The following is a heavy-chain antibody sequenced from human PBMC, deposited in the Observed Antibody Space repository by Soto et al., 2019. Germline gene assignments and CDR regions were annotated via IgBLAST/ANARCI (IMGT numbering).Heavy chain of an antibody. CDR3: AREPSHWNYFFDY. D-gene: IGHD1-7*01. J-gene: IGHJ4*02. V-gene: IGHV3-11*01. CDR2: ISSSGTTI. CDR1: GFTFSDYY. Sequence: GGSLRLSCAASGFTFSDYYMSWIRQAPGKGLEWVSYISSSGTTIFYADSLRGRFTISRDNAKKSLYLQMNSLRGEDTAVYYCAREPSHWNYFFDYWGQVTVDTVST.